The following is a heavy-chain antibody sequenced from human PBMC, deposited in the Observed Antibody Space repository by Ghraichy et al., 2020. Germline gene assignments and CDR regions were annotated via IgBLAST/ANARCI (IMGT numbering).Heavy chain of an antibody. Sequence: GGSLRLSCAASGFTFSAYAMNWVRQAPGKGLEWVSYISSSTTTIYYADSVKGRFTISRDNAKNSLYLQMNSLRDDDTAVYYCARLAPGTADSWGLGTLVTVSS. CDR3: ARLAPGTADS. CDR2: ISSSTTTI. CDR1: GFTFSAYA. V-gene: IGHV3-48*02. D-gene: IGHD6-13*01. J-gene: IGHJ4*02.